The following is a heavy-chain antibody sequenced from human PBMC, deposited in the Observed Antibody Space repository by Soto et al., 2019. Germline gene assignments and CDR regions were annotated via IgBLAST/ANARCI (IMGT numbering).Heavy chain of an antibody. J-gene: IGHJ3*02. Sequence: PSETLSLTCTVSGGSISSDAYYWSWIRQHPGKGLEWIGYIYYSGNAYYDASLKSRVTISVDTSKNQFSLRLTSVTVADTAVYSCARVGISASDAFDIWGQGTMATVSS. CDR3: ARVGISASDAFDI. V-gene: IGHV4-31*03. CDR1: GGSISSDAYY. CDR2: IYYSGNA. D-gene: IGHD3-3*02.